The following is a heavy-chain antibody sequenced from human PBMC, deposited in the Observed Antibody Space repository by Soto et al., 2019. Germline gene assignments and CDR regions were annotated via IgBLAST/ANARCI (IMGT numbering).Heavy chain of an antibody. Sequence: EVQLLESGGGLVQPGGSLRLSCAASRFTFSNYSMSWVRQAPGKGLEWVSTITDSAASTYYADSVKGRCTISRDNSKNTLDLQINSLRAEDTAVYYCAKGRGYSYGYPFDYWGQGTLVTVSS. CDR1: RFTFSNYS. V-gene: IGHV3-23*01. D-gene: IGHD5-18*01. CDR3: AKGRGYSYGYPFDY. J-gene: IGHJ4*02. CDR2: ITDSAAST.